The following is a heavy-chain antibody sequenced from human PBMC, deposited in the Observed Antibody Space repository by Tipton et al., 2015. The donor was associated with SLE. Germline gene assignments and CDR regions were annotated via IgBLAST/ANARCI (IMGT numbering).Heavy chain of an antibody. CDR1: GYTFTTYG. CDR3: ARSARMNSNSWYIF. J-gene: IGHJ4*02. D-gene: IGHD6-13*01. V-gene: IGHV1-18*01. CDR2: INPNNGNT. Sequence: QLVQSGAEVKKPGASVKVSCKTSGYTFTTYGVSWVRQAPGQGLQWMGWINPNNGNTNYAQNLQGRVTMTTDTSTSTAYLQLRSLRSDDTAVYYCARSARMNSNSWYIFWGQGTLVTVSS.